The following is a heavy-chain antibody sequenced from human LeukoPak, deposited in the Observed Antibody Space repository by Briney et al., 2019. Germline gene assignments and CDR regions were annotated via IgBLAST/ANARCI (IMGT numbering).Heavy chain of an antibody. Sequence: ASVKVSCKVSGYTLTELSMHWVRQAPGKGLEWMGGFDPEDGETIYAQKFQGRVTMTEDTSTDTAYMELSRLESGDTAVYYCTREGVYVPDGSGYHRDAFDIWGQGTVVIVSS. J-gene: IGHJ3*02. CDR2: FDPEDGET. D-gene: IGHD3-22*01. CDR1: GYTLTELS. V-gene: IGHV1-24*01. CDR3: TREGVYVPDGSGYHRDAFDI.